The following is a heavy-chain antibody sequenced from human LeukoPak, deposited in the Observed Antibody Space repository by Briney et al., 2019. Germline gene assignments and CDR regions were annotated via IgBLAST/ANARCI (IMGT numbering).Heavy chain of an antibody. J-gene: IGHJ1*01. CDR2: INAGNGNT. CDR1: GYTFTSYA. D-gene: IGHD2-15*01. Sequence: ASVKVSCKASGYTFTSYAIHWVRQAPGLRLEWMGWINAGNGNTKYSQKFQGRVTITRDTSASTAYMDLSNLRSEDTAMYYRARDGGCSGGTCYSGYFQHWGQGTLVTVSS. V-gene: IGHV1-3*01. CDR3: ARDGGCSGGTCYSGYFQH.